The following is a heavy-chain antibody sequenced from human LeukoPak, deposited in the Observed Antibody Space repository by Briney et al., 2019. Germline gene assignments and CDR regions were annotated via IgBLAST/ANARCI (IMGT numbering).Heavy chain of an antibody. Sequence: TGGSLRLSCAASGFTFNNYAMTWVRQAPGKGLEWVSALSGSGGSTFYADSVKGRFTISRDNSKNTRYLQMNSLRAEDTALYYCARGPKVPAPTYFFDYWGQGTLVTVSS. CDR1: GFTFNNYA. V-gene: IGHV3-23*01. CDR2: LSGSGGST. D-gene: IGHD2-2*01. CDR3: ARGPKVPAPTYFFDY. J-gene: IGHJ4*02.